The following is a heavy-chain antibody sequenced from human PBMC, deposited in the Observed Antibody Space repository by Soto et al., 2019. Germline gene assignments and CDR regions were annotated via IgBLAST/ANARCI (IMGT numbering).Heavy chain of an antibody. D-gene: IGHD3-10*01. CDR1: GGTFSSYT. V-gene: IGHV1-69*08. CDR3: ARDRGTPPHYYYGMDV. J-gene: IGHJ6*02. CDR2: IIPILGIA. Sequence: QVQLVQSGAEVKKPGSSVKVSCKASGGTFSSYTISWVRQAPGQGLEWMGRIIPILGIANYAQKFQGRVTITAXKXTRXAYMELSSLRSEDTAVYYCARDRGTPPHYYYGMDVWGQGTTVTVSS.